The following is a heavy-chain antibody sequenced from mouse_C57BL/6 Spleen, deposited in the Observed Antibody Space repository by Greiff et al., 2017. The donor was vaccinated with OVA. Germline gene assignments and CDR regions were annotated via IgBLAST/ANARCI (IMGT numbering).Heavy chain of an antibody. Sequence: EVKVVESGGGLVKPGGSLKLSCAASGFTFSSYTMSWVRQTPEKRLEWVATISGGGGNTYYPDSVKGRFTISRDNAKNTLYLQMSSLRSEDTALYYCARHGLLPGAMDYWGQGTSVTVSS. CDR2: ISGGGGNT. V-gene: IGHV5-9*01. CDR1: GFTFSSYT. CDR3: ARHGLLPGAMDY. J-gene: IGHJ4*01. D-gene: IGHD2-3*01.